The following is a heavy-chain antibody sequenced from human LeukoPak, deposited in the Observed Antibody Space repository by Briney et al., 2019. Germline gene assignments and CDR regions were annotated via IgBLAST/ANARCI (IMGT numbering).Heavy chain of an antibody. Sequence: PGGSLRLSCAASGFTFSSYEMNWVRQAPGKGLEWVSYISSSGSTIYYADSVKGRFTISRDNAKNSLYLQMNSLRAEDTAVYCCATGIAARPGGSFDYWGQGTLVTVSS. CDR1: GFTFSSYE. J-gene: IGHJ4*02. CDR3: ATGIAARPGGSFDY. V-gene: IGHV3-48*03. CDR2: ISSSGSTI. D-gene: IGHD6-6*01.